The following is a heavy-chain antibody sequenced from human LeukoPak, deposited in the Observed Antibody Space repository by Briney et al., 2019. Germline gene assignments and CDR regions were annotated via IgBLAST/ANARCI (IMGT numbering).Heavy chain of an antibody. V-gene: IGHV3-30-3*01. D-gene: IGHD4-17*01. J-gene: IGHJ4*02. CDR3: ARDRDYGDYQTAFDY. Sequence: GGSLRLSCAASGFTFSSFAMHWVRQAPGKGLEWVAVISYDGSNKYYADSVKGRFTISRDNAKNTLYLRMNSLRAEDTAVYYCARDRDYGDYQTAFDYWGQGTLVTVSS. CDR1: GFTFSSFA. CDR2: ISYDGSNK.